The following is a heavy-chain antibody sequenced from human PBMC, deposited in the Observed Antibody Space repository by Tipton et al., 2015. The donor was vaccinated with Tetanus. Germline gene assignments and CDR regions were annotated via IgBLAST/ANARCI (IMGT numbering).Heavy chain of an antibody. J-gene: IGHJ6*02. CDR1: GGSMNTRTFY. CDR3: ARVKGTHNHHGLNV. V-gene: IGHV4-39*07. D-gene: IGHD1-14*01. Sequence: TLSLTCTVSGGSMNTRTFYWGWIRQSPGKGLEWIGSIFYSGSTYYNPSLKSRVTISEDRSKNQISLRLRSVTAADTAVYYCARVKGTHNHHGLNVWGQGITVTVAS. CDR2: IFYSGST.